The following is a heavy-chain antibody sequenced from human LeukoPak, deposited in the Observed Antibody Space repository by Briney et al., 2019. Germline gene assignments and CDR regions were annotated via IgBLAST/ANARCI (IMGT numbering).Heavy chain of an antibody. CDR2: INPSGDGT. Sequence: ASVKVSCKASGYTFTTYNMHWVRQAPGQGLEWMGIINPSGDGTTYAQKFQGRVTMTRDTSASTVYMELSSLRSGDTAVYYCVRDSSRWAFDYWGQGTLVIVSS. J-gene: IGHJ4*02. D-gene: IGHD6-13*01. V-gene: IGHV1-46*01. CDR3: VRDSSRWAFDY. CDR1: GYTFTTYN.